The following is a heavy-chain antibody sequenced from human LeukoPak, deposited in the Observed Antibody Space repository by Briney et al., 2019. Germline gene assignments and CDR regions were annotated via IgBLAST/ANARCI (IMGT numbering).Heavy chain of an antibody. CDR1: GFSLRNYG. J-gene: IGHJ6*03. V-gene: IGHV3-33*01. D-gene: IGHD1-14*01. CDR2: LLYDGNTK. Sequence: GGSLRLSCAASGFSLRNYGMHWVRQAPGKGLEWVAALLYDGNTKHYADSVKGRFTISRDISKNTFYLQMNSLTAEDTAVYYCARDHRPEIQYYYMDVWGKGTTVAVSS. CDR3: ARDHRPEIQYYYMDV.